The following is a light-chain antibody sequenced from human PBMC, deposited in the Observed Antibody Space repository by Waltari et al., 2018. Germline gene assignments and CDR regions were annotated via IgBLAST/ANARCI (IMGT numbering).Light chain of an antibody. CDR1: SSHLNGYNY. CDR2: EVS. Sequence: QSALTQPASVSGSPGQSITISCTGISSHLNGYNYVPWYQKYPGKAPKLIIYEVSNRPSGVSNRFSGSKSGNTASLSISGLQAEDEADYYCTSYISGTTLVIFGGGTKLTVL. CDR3: TSYISGTTLVI. J-gene: IGLJ2*01. V-gene: IGLV2-14*01.